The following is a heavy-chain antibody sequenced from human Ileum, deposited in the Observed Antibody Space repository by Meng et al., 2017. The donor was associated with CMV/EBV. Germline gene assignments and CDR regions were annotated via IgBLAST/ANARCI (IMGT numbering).Heavy chain of an antibody. J-gene: IGHJ5*02. CDR1: GFTFTGYY. Sequence: ASVKVSCKSSGFTFTGYYMHWLRQAPGQGLEWMGWIKVDNGRTDYAQKFQGRVTLTRDTSINTAYMELNMLRHDDTAVYYCARDPGCDDPSCYGIGWDLWGQGTLVTVSS. CDR2: IKVDNGRT. CDR3: ARDPGCDDPSCYGIGWDL. D-gene: IGHD2-2*01. V-gene: IGHV1-2*02.